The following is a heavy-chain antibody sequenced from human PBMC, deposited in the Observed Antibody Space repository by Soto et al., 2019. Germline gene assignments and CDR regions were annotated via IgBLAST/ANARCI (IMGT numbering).Heavy chain of an antibody. J-gene: IGHJ4*02. V-gene: IGHV3-30-3*01. CDR3: ARDDALYDFWSGYPPPLDY. Sequence: PRGSLRLSCGASVFTYRSYAIHWGCQAPGKWVEWVAVISYDGSNKYYANSVKGRFTISRDNSKNTLYLQMNSLRAEDTAVYYCARDDALYDFWSGYPPPLDYWGQGTLVTVSS. D-gene: IGHD3-3*01. CDR1: VFTYRSYA. CDR2: ISYDGSNK.